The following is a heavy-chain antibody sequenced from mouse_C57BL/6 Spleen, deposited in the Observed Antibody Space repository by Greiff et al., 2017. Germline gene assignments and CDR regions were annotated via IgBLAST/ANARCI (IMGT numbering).Heavy chain of an antibody. V-gene: IGHV1-64*01. J-gene: IGHJ2*01. Sequence: QVQLQQPGAELVKPGASVKLSCKASGYTFTSYWMHWVKQRPGQGLEWIGMIHPNSGSTNYNEKFKSKATLTVDKSSSTAYMQLSSLTSEDAAVYYCVPSSGYFDYWGQGTTLTVSS. CDR3: VPSSGYFDY. CDR2: IHPNSGST. D-gene: IGHD3-2*02. CDR1: GYTFTSYW.